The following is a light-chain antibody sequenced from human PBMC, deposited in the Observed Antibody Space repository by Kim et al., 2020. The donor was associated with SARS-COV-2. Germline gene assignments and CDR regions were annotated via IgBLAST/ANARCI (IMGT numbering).Light chain of an antibody. CDR1: QGISIY. V-gene: IGKV1-16*02. CDR2: AAS. Sequence: DIQMTQSPSSLSASVGDRVTITCRASQGISIYLAWFQQTPGKAPKSLIYAASSLHSGVPSKFGGSGSGTEFTLTISSLQPEDFPIYYCQQYYSHPYTFGQGTKLEI. CDR3: QQYYSHPYT. J-gene: IGKJ2*01.